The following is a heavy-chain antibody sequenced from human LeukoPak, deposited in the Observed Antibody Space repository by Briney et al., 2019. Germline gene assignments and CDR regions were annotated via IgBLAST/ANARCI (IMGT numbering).Heavy chain of an antibody. CDR3: ARALYGSGSYSTY. Sequence: GGSLRLPCAASGFTFSDFFMTWIRQAPGKGLEWVSYISDSSDFTAYSDSVEGRFTISRDNARNSLYLQMNSLRAEDTAVYYCARALYGSGSYSTYWGQGTLVTVSS. D-gene: IGHD3-10*01. J-gene: IGHJ4*02. CDR1: GFTFSDFF. CDR2: ISDSSDFT. V-gene: IGHV3-11*05.